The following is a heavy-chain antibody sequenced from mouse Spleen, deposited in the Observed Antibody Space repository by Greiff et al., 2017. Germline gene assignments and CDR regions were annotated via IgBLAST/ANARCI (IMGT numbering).Heavy chain of an antibody. CDR1: GYTFTSYW. D-gene: IGHD1-1*01. CDR2: IHPNSGST. J-gene: IGHJ3*01. CDR3: ARYPYLLLGSGFAY. Sequence: QVQLQQPGAELVKPGASVKLSCKASGYTFTSYWMHWVKQRPGQGLEWIGMIHPNSGSTNYNEKFKSKATLTVDKSSSTAYMQLSSLTSEDSAVYYCARYPYLLLGSGFAYWGQGTLVTVSA. V-gene: IGHV1-64*01.